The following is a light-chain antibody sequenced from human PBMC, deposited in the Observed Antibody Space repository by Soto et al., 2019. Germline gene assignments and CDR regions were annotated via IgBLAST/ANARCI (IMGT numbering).Light chain of an antibody. CDR2: DVI. CDR3: SSYTRSHTYV. Sequence: QSALTQPASVSGSPGQSLTISCTGTSSDVGGYNYVAWYQQHPGKAPKLIIYDVINRPSGVSNRFSGSKSGNTASLTISGLQAEDEADYYCSSYTRSHTYVFGSGTKLTVL. J-gene: IGLJ1*01. V-gene: IGLV2-14*01. CDR1: SSDVGGYNY.